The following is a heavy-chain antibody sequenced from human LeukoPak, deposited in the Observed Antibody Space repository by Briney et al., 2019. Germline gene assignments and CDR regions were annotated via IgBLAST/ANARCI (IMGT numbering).Heavy chain of an antibody. Sequence: GGSLRLSCEASGFTFSTFAMIWVRQPPGKGLEWVSSIFPSGGEIHYADSVKGRFTISRDNAKSSLYLQMNSLRAEDTAVFYCARVYGSGSYSGSYLDFWGQGTLVTVSS. CDR2: IFPSGGEI. D-gene: IGHD3-10*01. J-gene: IGHJ4*02. V-gene: IGHV3-21*01. CDR3: ARVYGSGSYSGSYLDF. CDR1: GFTFSTFA.